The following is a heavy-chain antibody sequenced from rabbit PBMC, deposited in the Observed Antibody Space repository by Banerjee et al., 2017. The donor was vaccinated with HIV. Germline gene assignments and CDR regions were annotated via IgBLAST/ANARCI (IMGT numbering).Heavy chain of an antibody. CDR3: ARDLAGVIGWNFNL. J-gene: IGHJ4*01. V-gene: IGHV1S45*01. CDR2: IHVGGDGNT. Sequence: QEQLVEYGGDLVQPEGSLTLTCKASGLDFSSSNWIYWVRQAPGKGLEWIACIHVGGDGNTYYASWAKGRFTVSKTSSTTVTLQMTSLTAADTATYFCARDLAGVIGWNFNLWGQGTLVTVS. D-gene: IGHD4-1*01. CDR1: GLDFSSSNW.